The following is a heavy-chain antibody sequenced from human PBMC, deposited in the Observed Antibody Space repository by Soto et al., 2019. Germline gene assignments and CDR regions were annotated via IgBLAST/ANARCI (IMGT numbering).Heavy chain of an antibody. CDR1: GGTFSTKT. CDR3: AREQGFAAAAGGP. J-gene: IGHJ5*02. Sequence: SVKVSCKASGGTFSTKTISWVRQAPGQGLEWMGGIIPISGTANYPQKFQGRVSITADESTSTVYMELSSLRSEDTAVYYCAREQGFAAAAGGPWGQGTLVTVSS. V-gene: IGHV1-69*13. D-gene: IGHD6-13*01. CDR2: IIPISGTA.